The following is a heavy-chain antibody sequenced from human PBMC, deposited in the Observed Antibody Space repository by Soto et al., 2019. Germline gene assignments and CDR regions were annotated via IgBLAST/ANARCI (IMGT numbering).Heavy chain of an antibody. CDR1: GFTFSSYA. Sequence: EVQLLESGGGLVQPGGSLRLSCAASGFTFSSYAMSWVRQAPGKGLEWVSAISGSGGNTYYADSVKGRFTISRDNSKNPLYLQMNRRRDEETAVYYCAKDRRGSYYGTFDNWGQGTMVTVSS. J-gene: IGHJ3*02. D-gene: IGHD1-26*01. V-gene: IGHV3-23*01. CDR3: AKDRRGSYYGTFDN. CDR2: ISGSGGNT.